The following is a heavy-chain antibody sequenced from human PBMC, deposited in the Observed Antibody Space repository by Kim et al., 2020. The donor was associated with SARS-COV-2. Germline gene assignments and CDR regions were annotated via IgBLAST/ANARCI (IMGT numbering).Heavy chain of an antibody. CDR2: IIPIFGTA. J-gene: IGHJ4*02. D-gene: IGHD2-21*01. CDR1: GGTFSSYA. Sequence: SVKVSCKASGGTFSSYAISWVRQAPGQGLEWMGGIIPIFGTANYAQKFQGRVTITADESTSTAYMELSSLRSEDTAVYYCARDIGILWGFDYWGQGTLVTVSS. V-gene: IGHV1-69*13. CDR3: ARDIGILWGFDY.